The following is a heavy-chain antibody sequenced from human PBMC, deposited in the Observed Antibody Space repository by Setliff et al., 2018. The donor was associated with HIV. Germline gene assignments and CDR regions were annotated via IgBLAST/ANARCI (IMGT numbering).Heavy chain of an antibody. J-gene: IGHJ5*02. D-gene: IGHD2-8*01. V-gene: IGHV3-7*03. CDR2: ISPDGNRN. CDR1: GFTFSDFW. CDR3: AKVLLRTNAVYGVVSNRFDP. Sequence: GESLSRSCEASGFTFSDFWMHWVRQAPGKGLEWVASISPDGNRNHCVGSVKGRFTASRDSAKSSLYLQMNSLRAEDTAVYFCAKVLLRTNAVYGVVSNRFDPWGQGALVTVSS.